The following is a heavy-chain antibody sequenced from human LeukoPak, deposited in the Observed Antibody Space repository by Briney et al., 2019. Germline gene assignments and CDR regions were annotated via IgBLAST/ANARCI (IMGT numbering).Heavy chain of an antibody. D-gene: IGHD3-10*01. Sequence: EPSETQSLTCTVSGGSISSYYWSWIRQPPGKGLEWIGYIYYSGSTNYNPSLKSRVTISVDTSKNQFSLKLSSVTAADTAVYYCASTEGRNGEGDPVNDALDIWGQGTMVTVSS. CDR2: IYYSGST. J-gene: IGHJ3*02. CDR1: GGSISSYY. V-gene: IGHV4-59*01. CDR3: ASTEGRNGEGDPVNDALDI.